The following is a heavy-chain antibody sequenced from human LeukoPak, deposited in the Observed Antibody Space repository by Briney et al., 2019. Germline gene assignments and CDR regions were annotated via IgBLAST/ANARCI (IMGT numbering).Heavy chain of an antibody. D-gene: IGHD2-15*01. V-gene: IGHV3-21*01. CDR3: VRDRGYCSGGTCYALWDY. CDR1: GFTFSSYS. J-gene: IGHJ4*02. CDR2: ISSSSSYM. Sequence: GGSLRLSCAASGFTFSSYSMNWVRQAPGKGLEWVSSISSSSSYMYYADSVKGRFTISRDNAKNSLYLQMNSLRAEDTAVYYCVRDRGYCSGGTCYALWDYWGQGTLVTVSS.